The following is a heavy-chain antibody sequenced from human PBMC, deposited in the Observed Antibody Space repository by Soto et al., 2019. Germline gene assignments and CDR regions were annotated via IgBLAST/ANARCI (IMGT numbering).Heavy chain of an antibody. D-gene: IGHD5-12*01. CDR2: ITSRSDAI. V-gene: IGHV3-48*01. Sequence: GGSLRLSCAASGFTFSSYNMNWVRQAPGKGLEWLSYITSRSDAIYYADSVKGRFTISRDNAESSLFLQMNDLRAEDTAVYYCARGLYSGWHYFDYWGQGTLVTVSS. CDR1: GFTFSSYN. CDR3: ARGLYSGWHYFDY. J-gene: IGHJ4*02.